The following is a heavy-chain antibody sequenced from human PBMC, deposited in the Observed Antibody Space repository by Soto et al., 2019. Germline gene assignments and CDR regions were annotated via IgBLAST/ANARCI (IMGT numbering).Heavy chain of an antibody. D-gene: IGHD6-19*01. J-gene: IGHJ4*02. CDR3: ARIDEPQWLVTGIDY. CDR1: GYTFTNYG. V-gene: IGHV1-18*01. Sequence: QVQLVQSGAEVKKPGASVKVSCKASGYTFTNYGINWVRQAPGQGLGWMGWISAYNGNTNYAQKFQGRVTMTTDTSTRTAYMELRNLRSDDTAVYYCARIDEPQWLVTGIDYWGQGTLVTVSS. CDR2: ISAYNGNT.